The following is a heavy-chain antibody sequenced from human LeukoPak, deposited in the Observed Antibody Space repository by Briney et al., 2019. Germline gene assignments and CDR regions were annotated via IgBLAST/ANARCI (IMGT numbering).Heavy chain of an antibody. D-gene: IGHD5-18*01. CDR2: INHSGST. CDR1: GGSISGFY. CDR3: ARGGRYSYGSFDY. V-gene: IGHV4-34*01. Sequence: SETLSLTCTVSGGSISGFYWSWIRQPPGKGLEWIGEINHSGSTNYNPSLKSRVTISVDTSKNQFSLKLSSVTAADTAVYYCARGGRYSYGSFDYWGQGTLVTVSS. J-gene: IGHJ4*02.